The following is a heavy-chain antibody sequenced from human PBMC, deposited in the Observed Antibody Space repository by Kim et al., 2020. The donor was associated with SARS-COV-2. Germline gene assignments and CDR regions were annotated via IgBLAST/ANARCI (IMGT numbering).Heavy chain of an antibody. D-gene: IGHD3-22*01. CDR3: ARDEPPGYYDSSGYYPIFDY. Sequence: FTISRDNAKNSLYLQMNSLIAEDTAVYYCARDEPPGYYDSSGYYPIFDYWGQGTLVTVSS. J-gene: IGHJ4*02. V-gene: IGHV3-11*04.